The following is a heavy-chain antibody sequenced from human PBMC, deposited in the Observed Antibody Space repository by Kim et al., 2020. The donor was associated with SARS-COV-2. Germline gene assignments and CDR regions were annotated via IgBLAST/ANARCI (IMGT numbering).Heavy chain of an antibody. CDR1: GYTFTSYY. CDR3: ARGSPVYYDILTGYYRDY. J-gene: IGHJ4*02. D-gene: IGHD3-9*01. V-gene: IGHV1-46*01. Sequence: ASVKVSCKASGYTFTSYYMHWVRQAPGQGLEWMGIINPSGGSTSYAQKFQGRVTMTRDTSTSTVYMELSSLRSEDTAVYYCARGSPVYYDILTGYYRDYLGQGPLATVS. CDR2: INPSGGST.